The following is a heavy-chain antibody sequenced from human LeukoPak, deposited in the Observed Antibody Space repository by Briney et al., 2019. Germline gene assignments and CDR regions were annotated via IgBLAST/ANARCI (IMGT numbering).Heavy chain of an antibody. CDR3: ARQTGSGLFILP. Sequence: LSETVSLTCTVSGVSISSSNSYWGWIRQPPGKWLEWIGSIYYSGNTYYNASLKSQVSISIDTSKNQFSLRLTSVTAADTAVYYCARQTGSGLFILPGGQGTLVTVSS. V-gene: IGHV4-39*01. J-gene: IGHJ4*02. CDR1: GVSISSSNSY. CDR2: IYYSGNT. D-gene: IGHD3/OR15-3a*01.